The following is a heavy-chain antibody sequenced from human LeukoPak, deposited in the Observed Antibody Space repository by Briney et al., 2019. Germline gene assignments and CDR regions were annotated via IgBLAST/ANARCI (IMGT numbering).Heavy chain of an antibody. CDR3: AKRGFVVPAAMGVTGTTGYYYYYMDV. D-gene: IGHD2-2*01. CDR1: GGSISSSSYY. J-gene: IGHJ6*03. CDR2: IYYSGNT. Sequence: PSETLSLTCTVSGGSISSSSYYWGWIRQPPGKGLEWIGSIYYSGNTYYNPSVKSRVSVSVDTSKNQFSLKLSSVTAADTAVYYCAKRGFVVPAAMGVTGTTGYYYYYMDVWGKGTTVTVSS. V-gene: IGHV4-39*01.